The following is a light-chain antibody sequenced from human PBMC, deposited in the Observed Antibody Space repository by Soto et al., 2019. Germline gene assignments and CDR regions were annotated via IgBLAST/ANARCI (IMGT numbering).Light chain of an antibody. CDR3: SSYAPSSDWGVV. V-gene: IGLV2-8*01. CDR2: DVS. CDR1: SSDVGGYNY. Sequence: QSALTQPPSASGSPGQSVTISCTGSSSDVGGYNYVSWYQQHPGKAPKLMVYDVSTRPSGVPDRFSGSKSGNTASLTVSGLQAKDEADYSCSSYAPSSDWGVVFGGGTKLTVL. J-gene: IGLJ2*01.